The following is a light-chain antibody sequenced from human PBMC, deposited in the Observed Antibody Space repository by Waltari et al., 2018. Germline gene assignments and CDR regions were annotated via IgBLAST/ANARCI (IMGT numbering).Light chain of an antibody. CDR3: QQAHTFPPT. CDR1: QGIRSW. CDR2: AAS. V-gene: IGKV1-12*01. J-gene: IGKJ3*01. Sequence: DTQMTQSSSSVSASVGDRVAITCRASQGIRSWLAWYQQRPGKAPKLLIYAASSLQSGVPSRFSGSGSGTDFTLTISSLQPEDFATYYCQQAHTFPPTFGPGTKVHIQ.